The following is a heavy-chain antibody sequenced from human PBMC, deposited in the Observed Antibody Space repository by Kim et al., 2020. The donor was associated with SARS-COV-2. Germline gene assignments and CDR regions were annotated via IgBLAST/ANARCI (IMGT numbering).Heavy chain of an antibody. CDR3: AKNVGALDSSPP. D-gene: IGHD6-13*01. CDR2: IYGGGST. V-gene: IGHV3-53*01. CDR1: GFTVSSSY. J-gene: IGHJ5*02. Sequence: GGSLRLSCAASGFTVSSSYMSWVRQAPGKGLEWVSVIYGGGSTYYVDSVKGRFTISRDNSKNTLYLQMSSLRAEDTAVYYCAKNVGALDSSPPWGQGNL.